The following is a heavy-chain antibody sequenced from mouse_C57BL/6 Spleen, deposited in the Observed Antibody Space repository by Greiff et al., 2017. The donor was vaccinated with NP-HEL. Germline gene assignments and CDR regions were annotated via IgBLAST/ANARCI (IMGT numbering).Heavy chain of an antibody. Sequence: VQLKESGPGLVKPSQSLSLTCSVTGYSITSGYYWNWIRQFPGNKLEWMGYISYDGSNNYNPSLKNRISITRDTSKNQFFLKLNSVTTEDTATYYCARAAGTKSFDYWGQGTTLTVSS. CDR3: ARAAGTKSFDY. J-gene: IGHJ2*01. D-gene: IGHD4-1*01. CDR1: GYSITSGYY. V-gene: IGHV3-6*01. CDR2: ISYDGSN.